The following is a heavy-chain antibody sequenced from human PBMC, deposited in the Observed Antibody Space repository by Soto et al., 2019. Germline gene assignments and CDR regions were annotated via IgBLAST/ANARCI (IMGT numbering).Heavy chain of an antibody. D-gene: IGHD6-13*01. CDR3: AKAGHSSPKTAFDI. CDR1: GFTFSSYG. CDR2: ISYDGSNK. V-gene: IGHV3-30*18. Sequence: PGGSLRLSCAASGFTFSSYGMHWVRQAPGKGLEWVAVISYDGSNKYYADSVKGRFTISRDNSKNTLYLQMNSLRAEDTAVYYCAKAGHSSPKTAFDIWGQGTMVTVSS. J-gene: IGHJ3*02.